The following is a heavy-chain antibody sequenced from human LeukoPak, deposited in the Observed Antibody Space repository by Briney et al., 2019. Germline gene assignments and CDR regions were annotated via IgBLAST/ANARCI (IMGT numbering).Heavy chain of an antibody. Sequence: SVQVSCKASGYTFTSYGIRWVRQPPAHGLEGMGWISASNGNTKFAQKPQGRVPMTTDTSPSTAYRELRSLRRDDTAVYLCARDQEGCSGGSCELGWYFDLWGRGTLVTVSS. CDR3: ARDQEGCSGGSCELGWYFDL. CDR2: ISASNGNT. CDR1: GYTFTSYG. D-gene: IGHD2-15*01. J-gene: IGHJ2*01. V-gene: IGHV1-18*01.